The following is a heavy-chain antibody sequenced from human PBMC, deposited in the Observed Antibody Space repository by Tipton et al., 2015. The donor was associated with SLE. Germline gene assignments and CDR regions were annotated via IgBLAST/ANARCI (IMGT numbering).Heavy chain of an antibody. CDR1: GGTFSSYA. CDR3: ASTLEDTAMVQED. Sequence: QLVQSGAEVKKPGSSVKVSCKASGGTFSSYAISWVRQAPGQGLEWMGGIIPIFGTANYAQKFQGRVTITADESTSTAYMELSSLRSEDTAVYSWASTLEDTAMVQEDWGQGTLVTVSS. D-gene: IGHD5-18*01. CDR2: IIPIFGTA. J-gene: IGHJ4*02. V-gene: IGHV1-69*01.